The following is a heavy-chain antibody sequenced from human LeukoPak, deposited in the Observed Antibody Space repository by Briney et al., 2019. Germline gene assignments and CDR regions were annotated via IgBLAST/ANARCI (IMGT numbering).Heavy chain of an antibody. D-gene: IGHD3-10*01. CDR1: GGSISSGGYS. V-gene: IGHV4-30-2*01. J-gene: IGHJ5*02. Sequence: SQTLSLTCAVSGGSISSGGYSWSWIRQPPGKGLEWIGYIYHSGSTYYNPSLKSRVTISVDRSKNQFSLKLSSVTAADTAVYYCARGYHYYGSGSYHIDWFDPWGQGTLVTVSS. CDR3: ARGYHYYGSGSYHIDWFDP. CDR2: IYHSGST.